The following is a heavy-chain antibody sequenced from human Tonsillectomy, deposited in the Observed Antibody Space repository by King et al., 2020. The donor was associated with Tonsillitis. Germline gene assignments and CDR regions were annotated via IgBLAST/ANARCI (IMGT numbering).Heavy chain of an antibody. V-gene: IGHV3-30*02. D-gene: IGHD1-14*01. J-gene: IGHJ4*02. CDR3: AKDPETALLDY. CDR1: GFTFSNYG. Sequence: VQLVESGGGVVQPGGSLRLSCAASGFTFSNYGMHWVRQAPGKGLEWVTFIRYDGSHGYYANSVKGRFTISRDNSNDTVSLQMNSLRAEDTAVYYCAKDPETALLDYWGQETLVTVSS. CDR2: IRYDGSHG.